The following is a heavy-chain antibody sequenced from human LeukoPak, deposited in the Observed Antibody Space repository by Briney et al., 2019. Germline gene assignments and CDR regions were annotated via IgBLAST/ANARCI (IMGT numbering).Heavy chain of an antibody. V-gene: IGHV5-51*01. CDR1: GYSFTIYW. CDR2: IYPGDSDT. D-gene: IGHD6-19*01. J-gene: IGHJ1*01. Sequence: GESLKISCEGSGYSFTIYWIGWVRQMPGKGLEWMGIIYPGDSDTRYSPSFEGQVTISADKSSSTAYLQWSSLKASDTAMYYCARSDSSGWYFVFQHWGQGTLVTVSS. CDR3: ARSDSSGWYFVFQH.